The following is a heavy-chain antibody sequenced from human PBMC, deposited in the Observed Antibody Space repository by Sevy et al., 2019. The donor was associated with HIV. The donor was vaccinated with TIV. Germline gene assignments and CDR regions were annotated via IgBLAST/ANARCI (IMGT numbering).Heavy chain of an antibody. CDR1: GGTFSSYA. J-gene: IGHJ4*02. CDR2: IIPIFGTA. V-gene: IGHV1-69*13. D-gene: IGHD1-1*01. CDR3: ARGEGRRTFDY. Sequence: ASVKVSCKASGGTFSSYAISWVRQAPGQGLEWMGGIIPIFGTANYAQKFQGRVTITADESTSTAYMELSSLRSEDTAGYYCARGEGRRTFDYWGQGTLVTVSS.